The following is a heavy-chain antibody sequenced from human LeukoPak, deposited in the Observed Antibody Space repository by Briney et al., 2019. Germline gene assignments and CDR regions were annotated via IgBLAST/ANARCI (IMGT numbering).Heavy chain of an antibody. CDR1: GFTLSSYS. J-gene: IGHJ4*02. D-gene: IGHD6-19*01. Sequence: GGSLRLSCAASGFTLSSYSMNWVRQAPAKGLEWASSISSSSSYIYYADSMKGRFTISRDDAKNSLYLQMNSLRAEDTAVYYCARDLLVRAVAGLDSWGQGTLVTVSS. CDR2: ISSSSSYI. CDR3: ARDLLVRAVAGLDS. V-gene: IGHV3-21*01.